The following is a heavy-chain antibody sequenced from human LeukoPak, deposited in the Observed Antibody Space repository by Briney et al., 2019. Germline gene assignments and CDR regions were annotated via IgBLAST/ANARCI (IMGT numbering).Heavy chain of an antibody. V-gene: IGHV3-7*03. Sequence: GGSLRLSCAASGFTFSSYEMNWVRQAPGKGLQWVANIKEDESEKDYVDSVKGRFTISRDNAKNSLDLQMNSLRAEDTAVYYCAAYRGAHHKTFDYWGQGTLVTVSS. CDR1: GFTFSSYE. CDR2: IKEDESEK. D-gene: IGHD1-26*01. CDR3: AAYRGAHHKTFDY. J-gene: IGHJ4*02.